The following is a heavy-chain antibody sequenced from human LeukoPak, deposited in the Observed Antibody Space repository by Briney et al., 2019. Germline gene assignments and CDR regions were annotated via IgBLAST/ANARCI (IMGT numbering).Heavy chain of an antibody. Sequence: GGSPRLSCAASGFTFSTYWMSWVRQAPGKGLEWVANIKQDGSEKYYVDSVKGRFTISRDNAKNSLYLQMNSLRAEDTAVYYCAVWEYYYDTSGYFDQWGKGTLVTVSS. CDR1: GFTFSTYW. D-gene: IGHD3-22*01. J-gene: IGHJ4*02. CDR2: IKQDGSEK. CDR3: AVWEYYYDTSGYFDQ. V-gene: IGHV3-7*01.